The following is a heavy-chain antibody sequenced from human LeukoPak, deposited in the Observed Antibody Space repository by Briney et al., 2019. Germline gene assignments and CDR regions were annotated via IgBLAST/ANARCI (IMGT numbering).Heavy chain of an antibody. Sequence: GGSLRLSCAASGFTFDDYGMSWVRQAPGKGLEWVSGINWNGGSTGYADSVKGRFTISRDNAKNSLYLQMNSLRAEDTALYYCARAEMSATVTGDAFDIWGQGTMVTVSS. CDR3: ARAEMSATVTGDAFDI. CDR2: INWNGGST. J-gene: IGHJ3*02. CDR1: GFTFDDYG. V-gene: IGHV3-20*04. D-gene: IGHD4-17*01.